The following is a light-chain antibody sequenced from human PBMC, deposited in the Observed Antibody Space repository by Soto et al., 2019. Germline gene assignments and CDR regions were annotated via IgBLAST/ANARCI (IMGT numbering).Light chain of an antibody. J-gene: IGLJ1*01. CDR2: EVS. V-gene: IGLV2-18*02. CDR3: CSWTSSSTYV. Sequence: QSALTQPPSVSGSPGQSVAISCTGTSSDVGSYDRVSWYQQPPGTAPKLIISEVSNRPSGVPDRFSGSKSGNTASLTISGLQDEDEADYYCCSWTSSSTYVFGTGTKLTVL. CDR1: SSDVGSYDR.